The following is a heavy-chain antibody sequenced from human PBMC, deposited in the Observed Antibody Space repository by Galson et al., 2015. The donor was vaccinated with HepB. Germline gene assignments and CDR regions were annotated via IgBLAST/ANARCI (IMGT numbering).Heavy chain of an antibody. CDR3: ANRLLRGYSYGNWFDP. V-gene: IGHV3-23*01. CDR2: ITSGGGSA. Sequence: SLRLSCAASGFSFSSYVMSWVRQAPGKGLEWVSFITSGGGSAYYADSVKGRFTISRDNSKNTLYLQMNSLRAEDTAVYYCANRLLRGYSYGNWFDPWGQGTLVTVSS. D-gene: IGHD5-18*01. J-gene: IGHJ5*02. CDR1: GFSFSSYV.